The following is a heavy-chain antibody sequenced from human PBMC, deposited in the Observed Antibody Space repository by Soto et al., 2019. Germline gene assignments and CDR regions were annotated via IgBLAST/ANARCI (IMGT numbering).Heavy chain of an antibody. CDR3: TTYLSDYDSNGYHSLFGIPDY. V-gene: IGHV3-30-3*01. D-gene: IGHD3-22*01. Sequence: QVQLVESGGGVVQPGRSLRLSCAASGFTFSSYAMHWVRQAPGKGLEWVADISYDGSNKYYADSVKGRFNISRDNSKNTLYLQMKSLRAEDTAVYYCTTYLSDYDSNGYHSLFGIPDYWGKGTLVTVS. CDR1: GFTFSSYA. J-gene: IGHJ4*02. CDR2: ISYDGSNK.